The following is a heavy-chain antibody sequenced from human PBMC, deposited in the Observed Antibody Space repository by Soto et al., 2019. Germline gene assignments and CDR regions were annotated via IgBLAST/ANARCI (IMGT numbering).Heavy chain of an antibody. D-gene: IGHD6-19*01. Sequence: GESLKISGTGSGCRFRRFWVAWVRQTPGKGLEWLGIIYPGDLDTRYTSSFQGHVIISADKSSNTVYLQWSSLKASDTAMYYCARSIAVTGTYFSGLDVWGQGTPVTVSS. CDR1: GCRFRRFW. J-gene: IGHJ6*02. V-gene: IGHV5-51*01. CDR2: IYPGDLDT. CDR3: ARSIAVTGTYFSGLDV.